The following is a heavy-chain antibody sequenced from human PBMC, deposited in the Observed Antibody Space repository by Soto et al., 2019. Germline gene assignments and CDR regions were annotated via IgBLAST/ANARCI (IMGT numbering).Heavy chain of an antibody. J-gene: IGHJ6*02. V-gene: IGHV3-33*01. CDR3: ARDDDYSVNGMDV. D-gene: IGHD4-17*01. Sequence: QVQLVESGGGVVQPGRSLRLSCAASGFTFSNYGMHWVRQAPGKGLEWVAVILNDGSNRYHADSVKDRFTISRDNSKNMLYLQLNSLRAEDTAVYYCARDDDYSVNGMDVWGQGTRVTVS. CDR2: ILNDGSNR. CDR1: GFTFSNYG.